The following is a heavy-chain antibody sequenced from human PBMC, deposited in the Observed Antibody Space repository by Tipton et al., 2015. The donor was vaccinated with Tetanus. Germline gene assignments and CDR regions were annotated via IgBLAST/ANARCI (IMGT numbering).Heavy chain of an antibody. J-gene: IGHJ5*02. D-gene: IGHD3-10*01. CDR2: ISPGDSEA. CDR3: ARLPKHYSASGST. V-gene: IGHV5-51*01. CDR1: GHNSRSYW. Sequence: QSGPEVRKPGQSLKISCKASGHNSRSYWINWVRQMPGKGLEWMGIISPGDSEATYSPSFEGHVTISLDKSISTAYLQWTSLKPSDTAIYFCARLPKHYSASGSTWGQGTLVTVSS.